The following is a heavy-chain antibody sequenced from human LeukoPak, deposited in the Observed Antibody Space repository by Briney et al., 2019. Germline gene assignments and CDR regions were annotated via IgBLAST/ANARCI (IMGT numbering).Heavy chain of an antibody. D-gene: IGHD6-13*01. CDR3: AKAGYSSSWYGMDV. V-gene: IGHV4-59*12. J-gene: IGHJ6*02. Sequence: SETLSLTCAVYGGSISSYYWSWIRQPPGKGLEWIGYIYYSGSTNYNPSLKSRVTISVDTSKNQFSLKLSSVTAADTAVYYCAKAGYSSSWYGMDVWGQGTTVTVSS. CDR1: GGSISSYY. CDR2: IYYSGST.